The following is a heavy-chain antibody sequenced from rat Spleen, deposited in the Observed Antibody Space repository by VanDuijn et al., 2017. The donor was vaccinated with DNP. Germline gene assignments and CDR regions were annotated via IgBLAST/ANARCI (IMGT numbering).Heavy chain of an antibody. CDR1: GFSLTSNS. J-gene: IGHJ2*01. D-gene: IGHD4-3*01. CDR3: TRGRSGDY. Sequence: QVQLKESGPGLVQPSQTLSLTCTVSGFSLTSNSVHWVRQPPGKGLEWVGAIWSGGSTDYNSALKSRLSISRDTSKSQVFLKMNSLQTEDTAIYFCTRGRSGDYWGQGVMVTVSS. V-gene: IGHV2-1*01. CDR2: IWSGGST.